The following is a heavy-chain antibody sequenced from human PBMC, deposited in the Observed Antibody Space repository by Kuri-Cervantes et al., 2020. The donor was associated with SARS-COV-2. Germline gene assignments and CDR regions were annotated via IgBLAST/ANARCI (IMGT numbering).Heavy chain of an antibody. CDR2: ISYDGSNK. Sequence: GGSLRLSCAASGFTFSSYAMNWVRQAPGKGLEWSAFISYDGSNKYYADPVKGRFTISRDNSKNTLYLQMNSLRTEDSAVYYCAAVSSRSFDYWGQGTLVTVSS. V-gene: IGHV3-30-3*01. CDR3: AAVSSRSFDY. D-gene: IGHD6-13*01. J-gene: IGHJ4*02. CDR1: GFTFSSYA.